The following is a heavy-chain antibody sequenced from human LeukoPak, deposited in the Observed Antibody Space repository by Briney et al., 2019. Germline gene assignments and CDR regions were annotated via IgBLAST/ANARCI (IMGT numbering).Heavy chain of an antibody. CDR2: INHSGST. V-gene: IGHV4-34*01. CDR3: ARGVVGLLWFRELGFDY. CDR1: GGSFSGYY. D-gene: IGHD3-10*01. Sequence: PSETLSLTCAVYGGSFSGYYWSWIRQPPGKGLEWIGEINHSGSTNYNPSLKSRVTISVGTSKNQFSLKLSSVTAADTAVYYCARGVVGLLWFRELGFDYWGQGTLVTVSS. J-gene: IGHJ4*02.